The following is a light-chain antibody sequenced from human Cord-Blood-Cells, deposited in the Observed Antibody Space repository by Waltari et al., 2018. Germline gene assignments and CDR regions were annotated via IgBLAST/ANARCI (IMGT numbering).Light chain of an antibody. J-gene: IGKJ1*01. CDR1: QIISSW. Sequence: DIQMTQSPSTLSASVGDRVTITCRASQIISSWLAWYQQKPGKAPKLLIYKASSLESGVPSRFSGSGSGTEFTLTISSLQPDDFATYYCQQYNSYSHVTFGQGTKVEIK. V-gene: IGKV1-5*03. CDR2: KAS. CDR3: QQYNSYSHVT.